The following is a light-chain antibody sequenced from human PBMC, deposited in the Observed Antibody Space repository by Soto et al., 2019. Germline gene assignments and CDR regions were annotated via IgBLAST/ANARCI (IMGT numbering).Light chain of an antibody. Sequence: DIQITQSPSTLSASVGDRATITCRASQSISSWLAWYQQKPWKAPKLLIYDASSLESGVPSRFSGSGSGTELTLTISSLQPDDFATYYYQQYNSYSFGQGTKVDIK. CDR2: DAS. CDR3: QQYNSYS. J-gene: IGKJ1*01. CDR1: QSISSW. V-gene: IGKV1-5*01.